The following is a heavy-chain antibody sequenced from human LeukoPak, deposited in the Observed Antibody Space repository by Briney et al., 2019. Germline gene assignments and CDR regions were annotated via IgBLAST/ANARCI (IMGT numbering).Heavy chain of an antibody. CDR2: ISGSGGST. J-gene: IGHJ3*02. CDR3: AKDELADYDFWSGYPTDAFDI. D-gene: IGHD3-3*01. V-gene: IGHV3-23*01. Sequence: GGSLRLSCAASGFTFSSYAMSWVRQAPGKGLEWVSAISGSGGSTYYADSVKGRFTISRDNSKNTLYLQMNSLRAEDTAVYYCAKDELADYDFWSGYPTDAFDIWGQGTMVTVSS. CDR1: GFTFSSYA.